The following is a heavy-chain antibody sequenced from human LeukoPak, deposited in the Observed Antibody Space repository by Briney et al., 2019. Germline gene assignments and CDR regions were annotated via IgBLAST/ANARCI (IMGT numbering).Heavy chain of an antibody. J-gene: IGHJ4*02. CDR2: ISAYNGNT. V-gene: IGHV1-18*01. CDR3: ARDLEPNYDILPALEVGL. Sequence: ASVKVSCKSSGYTFTSYVSSGVRQAPGQGLEGMGWISAYNGNTNYAQKLQGRVTMTTDTSTGTAYMELRSLKSDATAVYYCARDLEPNYDILPALEVGLWGQGPLVTVSS. CDR1: GYTFTSYV. D-gene: IGHD3-9*01.